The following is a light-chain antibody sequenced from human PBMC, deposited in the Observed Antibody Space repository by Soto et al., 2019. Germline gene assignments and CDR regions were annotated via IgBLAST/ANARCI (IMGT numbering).Light chain of an antibody. CDR2: GVS. V-gene: IGKV3-15*01. J-gene: IGKJ1*01. CDR3: QQYNFWPET. CDR1: QTVIRN. Sequence: EIVLTQSPGTLSLSPGERATLSCRASQTVIRNLAWYQQKPGQAPRLLIYGVSARATGIPARFSGSGFGTEFTLTISSLQSEDFALYYCQQYNFWPETFGQGTKVDIK.